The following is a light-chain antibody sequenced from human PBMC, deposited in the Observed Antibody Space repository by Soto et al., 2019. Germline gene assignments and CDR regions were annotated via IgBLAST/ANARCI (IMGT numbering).Light chain of an antibody. J-gene: IGKJ1*01. Sequence: EIVVSQSPGTLSLSHGERATLSCRASQSVSNNYLAWYQQKPGQAPRLLIYGASNRATGIPARFSASGSGTDFTLTISDVQPEDFAVYYCQQYGSSPPAWTFGQGTKVDIK. V-gene: IGKV3-20*01. CDR3: QQYGSSPPAWT. CDR1: QSVSNNY. CDR2: GAS.